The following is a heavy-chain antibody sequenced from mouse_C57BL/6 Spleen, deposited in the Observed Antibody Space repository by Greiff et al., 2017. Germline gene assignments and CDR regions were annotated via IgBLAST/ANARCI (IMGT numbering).Heavy chain of an antibody. V-gene: IGHV1-85*01. CDR1: GYTFTSYD. J-gene: IGHJ4*01. Sequence: VQLQESGPELVKPGASVKLSCKASGYTFTSYDINWVKQRPGQGLEWIGWIYPRDGSTKYNEKFKGKATLTVDTSSSTAYMELHSLTSEDSAVYFCARGNLLLRFYAMDYWGQGTSVTVSS. CDR2: IYPRDGST. D-gene: IGHD1-1*01. CDR3: ARGNLLLRFYAMDY.